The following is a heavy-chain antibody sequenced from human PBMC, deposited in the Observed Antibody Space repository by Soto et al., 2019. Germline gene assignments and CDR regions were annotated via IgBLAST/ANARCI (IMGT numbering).Heavy chain of an antibody. Sequence: EVQLLESGGGLVQPGGSLRLSCAGSGFTFNNYAMTWVRQAPGKGLEWVSTISGSGATTYYADSVQGRFTISRDNSKNELTLQMHSLRAEDTAVYYCAKGDCSGGSCYRGFDYWGQGTLVTVSS. V-gene: IGHV3-23*01. CDR2: ISGSGATT. D-gene: IGHD2-15*01. J-gene: IGHJ4*02. CDR1: GFTFNNYA. CDR3: AKGDCSGGSCYRGFDY.